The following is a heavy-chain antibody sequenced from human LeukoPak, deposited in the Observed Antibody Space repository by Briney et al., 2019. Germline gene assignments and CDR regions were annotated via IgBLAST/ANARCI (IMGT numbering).Heavy chain of an antibody. CDR3: ARDILLWFGESSPHFDY. CDR1: GYTFTSYY. CDR2: INPNSGGT. J-gene: IGHJ4*02. Sequence: ASVKVSCKASGYTFTSYYMHWVRQAPGQGLEWMGWINPNSGGTNYAQKFQGRVTMTRDTSISTAYMELSRLRSDDTAVYYCARDILLWFGESSPHFDYWGQGTLVTVSS. V-gene: IGHV1-2*02. D-gene: IGHD3-10*01.